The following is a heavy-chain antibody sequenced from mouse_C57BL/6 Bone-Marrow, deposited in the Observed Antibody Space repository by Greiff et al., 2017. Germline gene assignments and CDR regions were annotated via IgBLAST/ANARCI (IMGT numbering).Heavy chain of an antibody. CDR3: ARVFYDYEGYWYFDV. CDR1: GYAFSSSW. CDR2: ISPGDGDT. D-gene: IGHD2-4*01. V-gene: IGHV1-82*01. Sequence: QVQLQQSGPELVKPGASVKISCKASGYAFSSSWLNWVKQRPGKGLEWIGRISPGDGDTNYNGKFKGKATLTADKASSTAYMQLSSLKSEYSAVYCCARVFYDYEGYWYFDVWGTGTTVTGSS. J-gene: IGHJ1*03.